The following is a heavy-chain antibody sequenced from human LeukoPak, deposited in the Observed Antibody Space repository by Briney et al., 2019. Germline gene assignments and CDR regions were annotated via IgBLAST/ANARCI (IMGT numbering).Heavy chain of an antibody. CDR3: TTTSPLSSGYYSDY. CDR2: IKSKTDGGTT. D-gene: IGHD3-22*01. V-gene: IGHV3-15*01. Sequence: GGSLRLSCAASGFTFSNAWMSWVRQAPGKGLEWVGRIKSKTDGGTTDYAAPVKGRFTISRDDSKNTLYLQMNSLKTEDTAVYYCTTTSPLSSGYYSDYWGQGTLATVSS. J-gene: IGHJ4*02. CDR1: GFTFSNAW.